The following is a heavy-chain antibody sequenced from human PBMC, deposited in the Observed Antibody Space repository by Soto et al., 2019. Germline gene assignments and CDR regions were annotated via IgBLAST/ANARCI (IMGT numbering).Heavy chain of an antibody. CDR1: GFTLSTYW. CDR2: IKQDESEK. CDR3: AGGGAKVYDSGGGGRMDV. J-gene: IGHJ6*02. V-gene: IGHV3-7*01. D-gene: IGHD2-21*01. Sequence: EVQLVESGGGLVQPGGSLRLSCVASGFTLSTYWMNWVRQAPGKGLEWVANIKQDESEKYYVDSVKGRFTISRDNAKNSLYLQKNGLSAEDTAVYYWAGGGAKVYDSGGGGRMDVWGQGTTVTVSS.